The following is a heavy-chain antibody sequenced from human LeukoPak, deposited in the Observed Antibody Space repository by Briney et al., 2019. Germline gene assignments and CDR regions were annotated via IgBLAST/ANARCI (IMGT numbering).Heavy chain of an antibody. J-gene: IGHJ3*02. CDR3: ARDMGVYGGNSDAGYDAFDI. V-gene: IGHV1-46*01. CDR2: INPSGGST. Sequence: ASVTVSFKASGYTFTSYYMHWVRQAPGQGLEWMGIINPSGGSTSYAQKFQGRVTMTRDMSTSTVYMELSSLRSEDTAVYYCARDMGVYGGNSDAGYDAFDIWGQGTMVTVSS. D-gene: IGHD4-23*01. CDR1: GYTFTSYY.